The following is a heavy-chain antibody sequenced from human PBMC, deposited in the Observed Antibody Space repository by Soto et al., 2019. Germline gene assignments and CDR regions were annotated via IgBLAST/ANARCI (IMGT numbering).Heavy chain of an antibody. V-gene: IGHV3-30*18. CDR1: GFTFRSYG. CDR2: LSFDGHNE. J-gene: IGHJ3*02. D-gene: IGHD3-16*01. Sequence: QVQLVESGGGVVQPGRSLRLSCAASGFTFRSYGMYWVRQAPGKGPEWVAVLSFDGHNEYYADSVKGRFTISRDNSNNTLFLQMNSLRVEDTAVYYCAKTMLPVAMGQAFDIWGQGTMVTVSS. CDR3: AKTMLPVAMGQAFDI.